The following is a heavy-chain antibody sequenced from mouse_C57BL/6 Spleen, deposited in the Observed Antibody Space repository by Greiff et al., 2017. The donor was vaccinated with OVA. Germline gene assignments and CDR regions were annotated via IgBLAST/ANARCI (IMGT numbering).Heavy chain of an antibody. CDR1: GYAFSSYW. CDR2: IYPGDGDT. Sequence: QVQLKESGAELVKPGASVKISCKASGYAFSSYWMNWVKQRPGKGLEWIGQIYPGDGDTNYNGKFKGKATLTADKSSSTAYMQLSSLTSEDSAVYFCARGAYDGYYRAMDYWGQGTSVTVSS. CDR3: ARGAYDGYYRAMDY. J-gene: IGHJ4*01. D-gene: IGHD2-3*01. V-gene: IGHV1-80*01.